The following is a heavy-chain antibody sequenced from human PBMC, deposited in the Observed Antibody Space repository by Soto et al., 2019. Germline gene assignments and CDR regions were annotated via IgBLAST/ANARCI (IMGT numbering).Heavy chain of an antibody. D-gene: IGHD6-13*01. V-gene: IGHV1-18*01. Sequence: QIQLVQSGGEVRTPGASVKVSCKASGYTFSSYRITWVRQAPGQGLEWLGWINPSSGETNYAQKFQGRVTMTTDTSTTTGYMELRNLTFDDTAVYYCARDWYPRFDPWGQGTLVTVSS. J-gene: IGHJ5*02. CDR2: INPSSGET. CDR1: GYTFSSYR. CDR3: ARDWYPRFDP.